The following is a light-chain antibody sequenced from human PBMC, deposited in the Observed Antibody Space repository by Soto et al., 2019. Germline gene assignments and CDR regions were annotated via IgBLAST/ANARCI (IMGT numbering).Light chain of an antibody. CDR2: AAS. V-gene: IGKV1-27*01. J-gene: IGKJ4*01. Sequence: DIQMTQSPSSLSASVGDRVTITCRASQGISNYLAWYQQKPGKVPKLLIYAASTLQLGVPSRFSGSGSGTDFTLTISSLQPEDVATYYCQKYNSALALTFGGGTKVDIK. CDR1: QGISNY. CDR3: QKYNSALALT.